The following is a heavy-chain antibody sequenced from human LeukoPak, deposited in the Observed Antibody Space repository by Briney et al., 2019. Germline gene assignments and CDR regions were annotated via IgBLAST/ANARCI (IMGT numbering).Heavy chain of an antibody. D-gene: IGHD6-6*01. CDR3: ARVQLRPYYFDY. CDR2: IYYSGST. CDR1: GGSISSYY. V-gene: IGHV4-59*01. J-gene: IGHJ4*02. Sequence: SETLSLTCTVSGGSISSYYWSWIRQPPGKGLEWIGYIYYSGSTNYNPSLKSRVTISVDMSKNQFSLKLSSVTAADTAVYYCARVQLRPYYFDYWGQGTLVTVSS.